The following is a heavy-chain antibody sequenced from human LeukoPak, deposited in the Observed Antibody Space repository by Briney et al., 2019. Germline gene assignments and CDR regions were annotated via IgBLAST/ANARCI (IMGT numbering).Heavy chain of an antibody. CDR2: IYYSGST. CDR1: GGSISSYY. J-gene: IGHJ6*03. CDR3: AGRGYSGYGYYYYYYMDV. Sequence: PSETLSLTCTVSGGSISSYYWSWIRQPPGKGLEWIGYIYYSGSTNYNPSLKSRVTISVDTSKNQFSLKLSSVTAADTAVYYCAGRGYSGYGYYYYYYMDVWGKGTTVTISS. D-gene: IGHD5-12*01. V-gene: IGHV4-59*12.